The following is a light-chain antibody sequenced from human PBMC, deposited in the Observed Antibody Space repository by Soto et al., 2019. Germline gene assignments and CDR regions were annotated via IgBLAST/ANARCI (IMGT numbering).Light chain of an antibody. Sequence: IVMTQSPATLSVSPGDRATLSCRASQRVGSSLAWYQQKPGQAPRLLIYHASTRATAVPARFSGSGSGTEFTLTISILQSEDFAVYYCQHHFNWPPFAFGPGTKLEI. CDR2: HAS. CDR3: QHHFNWPPFA. J-gene: IGKJ2*01. CDR1: QRVGSS. V-gene: IGKV3-15*01.